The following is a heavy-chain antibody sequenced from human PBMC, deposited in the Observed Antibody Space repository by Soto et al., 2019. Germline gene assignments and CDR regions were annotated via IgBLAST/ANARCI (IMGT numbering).Heavy chain of an antibody. D-gene: IGHD3-22*01. J-gene: IGHJ5*02. CDR3: ARDMGDSSGDYYKLGWFDP. CDR2: TYRGGTT. Sequence: EVQLVESGGGLVQPGGSLRLSCAASGITVSYNYMNWVRQAPGKGLEWVSITYRGGTTYYADSVKGRFTISRDSSKNTLYLQMNNLRVEDTAVYYCARDMGDSSGDYYKLGWFDPWGQGTLVTVSS. V-gene: IGHV3-66*01. CDR1: GITVSYNY.